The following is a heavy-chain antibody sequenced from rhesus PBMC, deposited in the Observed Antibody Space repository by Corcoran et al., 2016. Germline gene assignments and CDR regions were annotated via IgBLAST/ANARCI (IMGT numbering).Heavy chain of an antibody. CDR1: GFTFSDHY. J-gene: IGHJ4*01. D-gene: IGHD6-25*01. Sequence: EVQLLESGGGLVQPGGSLRLSCVASGFTFSDHYMDWVRQAPGEGLGGVSSISGSSSTTLYPDSVKGRFTISRDNAKNTVYLQMNSLRAEDTAVYYCARSSAGYSGRHFDYWGQGSWSPSPQ. CDR3: ARSSAGYSGRHFDY. CDR2: ISGSSSTT. V-gene: IGHV3-110*01.